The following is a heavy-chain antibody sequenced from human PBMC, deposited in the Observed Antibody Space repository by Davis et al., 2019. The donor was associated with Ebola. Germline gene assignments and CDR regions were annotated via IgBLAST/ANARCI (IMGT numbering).Heavy chain of an antibody. CDR1: GCTFTSYG. CDR3: ARDSPSGYVFFDY. CDR2: ISAYNGNT. J-gene: IGHJ4*02. D-gene: IGHD5-12*01. Sequence: AASVKVSCKASGCTFTSYGISWVRQAPGQGLEWMGWISAYNGNTNYAQKLQGRVTMTTDTSTSTAYMELSSLRSEDTAVYYCARDSPSGYVFFDYWGQGTLVTVST. V-gene: IGHV1-18*01.